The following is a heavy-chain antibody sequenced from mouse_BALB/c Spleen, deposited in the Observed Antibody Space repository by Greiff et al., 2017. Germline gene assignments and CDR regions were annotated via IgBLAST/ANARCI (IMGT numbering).Heavy chain of an antibody. D-gene: IGHD2-3*01. CDR3: ARGGDGYYLYYFDY. CDR1: GYAFSSSW. V-gene: IGHV1-82*01. Sequence: QVQLQQSGPELVKPGASVKISCKASGYAFSSSWMNWVKQRPGQGLEWIGRIYPGDGDTNYNGKFKGKATLTADKSSSTAYMQLSSLTSVDSAVYFWARGGDGYYLYYFDYWGQGTTLTVSS. CDR2: IYPGDGDT. J-gene: IGHJ2*01.